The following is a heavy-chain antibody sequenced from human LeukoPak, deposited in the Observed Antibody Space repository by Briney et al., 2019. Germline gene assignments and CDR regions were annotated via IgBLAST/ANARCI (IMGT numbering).Heavy chain of an antibody. V-gene: IGHV4-59*01. D-gene: IGHD1-14*01. CDR3: ARGEPLGPGDY. Sequence: SETLPLTCTVSGGSISSYYWSWIRQPPGKGLEWIGYIYYSGSTNYNPSLKSRVTISVDTSKNQFSLKLSSVTAADTAVYYCARGEPLGPGDYWGQGTLVTVSS. J-gene: IGHJ4*02. CDR1: GGSISSYY. CDR2: IYYSGST.